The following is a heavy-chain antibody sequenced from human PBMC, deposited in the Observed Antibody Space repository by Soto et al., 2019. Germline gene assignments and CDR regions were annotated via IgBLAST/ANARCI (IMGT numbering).Heavy chain of an antibody. CDR2: INAGNGNT. Sequence: ASVKVSCKASGYTFTSYAMHWVRQAPGQRLEWMGWINAGNGNTKYSQKFQGRVTITRDTSASTAYMELSSLRSEDTAVYNCARDRSWSLASYDFWSGYYTSEFDYWGQGTLVTVSS. CDR1: GYTFTSYA. CDR3: ARDRSWSLASYDFWSGYYTSEFDY. D-gene: IGHD3-3*01. J-gene: IGHJ4*02. V-gene: IGHV1-3*01.